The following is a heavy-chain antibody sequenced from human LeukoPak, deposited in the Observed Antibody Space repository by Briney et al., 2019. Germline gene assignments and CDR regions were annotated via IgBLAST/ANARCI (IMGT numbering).Heavy chain of an antibody. CDR1: GFTFGSYW. V-gene: IGHV3-74*01. D-gene: IGHD6-13*01. J-gene: IGHJ4*02. CDR2: INSDGSDI. Sequence: SGGSLRLSCAASGFTFGSYWMHWVRQVPGKGLEWFSRINSDGSDISYADSVKGRFTISRDNSKSTLYLQMSSLRNEDTAVYYCVKGGQYSSSCYDYWGQGTLVSVSS. CDR3: VKGGQYSSSCYDY.